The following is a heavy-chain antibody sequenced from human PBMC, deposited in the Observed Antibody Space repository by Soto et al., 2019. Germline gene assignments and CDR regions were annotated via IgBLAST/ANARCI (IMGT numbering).Heavy chain of an antibody. V-gene: IGHV3-33*01. Sequence: QVQLVESGGGVVQPGRSLRLSCAASGFTFRNYGMHWVRQAPGKGLEWVALIWYDGTNTFYTDSVKGRFTISRDNSKSTLHLQMNSLRAEDTAVDYCTRDVSSRYFDLWGRGSLVTVSS. CDR3: TRDVSSRYFDL. J-gene: IGHJ2*01. CDR2: IWYDGTNT. CDR1: GFTFRNYG.